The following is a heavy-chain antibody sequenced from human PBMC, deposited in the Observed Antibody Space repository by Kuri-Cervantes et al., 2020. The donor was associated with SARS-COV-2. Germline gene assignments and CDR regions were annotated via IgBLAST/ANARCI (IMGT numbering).Heavy chain of an antibody. J-gene: IGHJ4*02. V-gene: IGHV1-2*04. CDR2: INLNTDGT. CDR3: ARYLDWERGIDS. CDR1: GYTFTGYY. D-gene: IGHD3/OR15-3a*01. Sequence: ASVKVSCKASGYTFTGYYIHWVRQAPGQGLEWMGWINLNTDGTHYAQNFQGWVTMTRDTSRSTAYTELSSLRSEDTAVYFCARYLDWERGIDSWGQGTLVTVSS.